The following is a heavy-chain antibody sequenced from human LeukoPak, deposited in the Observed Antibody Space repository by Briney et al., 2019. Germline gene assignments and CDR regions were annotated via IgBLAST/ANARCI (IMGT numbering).Heavy chain of an antibody. CDR1: GYTFTSYG. CDR3: TGAYCSGGSCYDDY. CDR2: ISAYNGNT. D-gene: IGHD2-15*01. Sequence: ASVKVSCKASGYTFTSYGISWVRQAPGQGLEWMGWISAYNGNTNYAQKLQGRVTMTTATSTSTAYLELRSLRSDDTAVYYCTGAYCSGGSCYDDYWGQGTLVTVSS. V-gene: IGHV1-18*01. J-gene: IGHJ4*02.